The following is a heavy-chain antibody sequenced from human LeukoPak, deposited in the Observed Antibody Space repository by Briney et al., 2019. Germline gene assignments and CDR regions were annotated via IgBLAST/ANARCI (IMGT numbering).Heavy chain of an antibody. D-gene: IGHD6-13*01. CDR2: ISAYNGNT. CDR1: GYTFTSYG. J-gene: IGHJ5*02. V-gene: IGHV1-18*04. Sequence: ASVEVSCKASGYTFTSYGISWVRQAPGQGLEWMGWISAYNGNTNYAQKLQGRVTMTTDTSTSTAYMELRSLRSDDTAVYYCARGPAGQQLVLSWFDPWGQGTLVTVSS. CDR3: ARGPAGQQLVLSWFDP.